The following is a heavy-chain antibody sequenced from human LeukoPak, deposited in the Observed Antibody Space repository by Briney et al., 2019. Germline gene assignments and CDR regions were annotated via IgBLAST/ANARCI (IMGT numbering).Heavy chain of an antibody. D-gene: IGHD6-13*01. Sequence: SETLSLTCTVSGGSISSYYWSWIRQPPGKGLEWIGHIYYSGSTNYNPSLKSRVTISVDTSKNQFSLKLSSVTAADTAVYYCARGWRAAAEIDYWGQGTLVTVSS. CDR1: GGSISSYY. J-gene: IGHJ4*02. CDR2: IYYSGST. V-gene: IGHV4-59*01. CDR3: ARGWRAAAEIDY.